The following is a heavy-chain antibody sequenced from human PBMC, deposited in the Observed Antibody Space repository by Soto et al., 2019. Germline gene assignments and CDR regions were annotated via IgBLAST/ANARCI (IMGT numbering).Heavy chain of an antibody. J-gene: IGHJ4*02. CDR1: RFTFSSYG. Sequence: XGSLRLSFAASRFTFSSYGMHWVRQAPGKGLEWVAVIWYDGSNKYYADSVKGRFTISRDNSKNTLYLQMNSLRAEDTAVYYCAREGYYDSSGYYAGGNIDDWGQGTLVTVSS. D-gene: IGHD3-22*01. CDR2: IWYDGSNK. CDR3: AREGYYDSSGYYAGGNIDD. V-gene: IGHV3-33*01.